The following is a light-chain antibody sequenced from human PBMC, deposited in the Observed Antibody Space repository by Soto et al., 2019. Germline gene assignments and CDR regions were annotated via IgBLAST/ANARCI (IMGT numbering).Light chain of an antibody. CDR1: SSDVGGYNS. CDR3: SSYAGSDNLV. J-gene: IGLJ2*01. Sequence: QSALTQPPSASGSPGQSVTISCTGTSSDVGGYNSVSWYQQHPGKAPKLMIYEVSKRPSGVPDRFSGSKSGNTASLTVSAFQAEDEAHYYCSSYAGSDNLVFGGGTKLTVL. V-gene: IGLV2-8*01. CDR2: EVS.